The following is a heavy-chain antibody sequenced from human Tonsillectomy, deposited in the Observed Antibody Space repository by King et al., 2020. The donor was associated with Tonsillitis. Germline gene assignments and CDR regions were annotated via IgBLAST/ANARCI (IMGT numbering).Heavy chain of an antibody. Sequence: VQLVESGAEVKKPGASVEVSCKASGYTFTGYYMHWVRQAPGQGLEWMGWINPNSGGTNYAQKFQGRVTMTRDTSISTAYMELSRLRSDDTAVYYCARDTYYYGSVSNWFDPWGQGTLVTVSS. D-gene: IGHD3-10*01. CDR1: GYTFTGYY. J-gene: IGHJ5*02. CDR2: INPNSGGT. CDR3: ARDTYYYGSVSNWFDP. V-gene: IGHV1-2*02.